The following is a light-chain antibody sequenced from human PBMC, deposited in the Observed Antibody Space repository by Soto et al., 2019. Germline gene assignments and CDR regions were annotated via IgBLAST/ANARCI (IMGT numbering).Light chain of an antibody. CDR3: SSWTRTTTPWV. J-gene: IGLJ3*02. Sequence: QSALTQPASMSGSPGQSITISCTGTSSDIGDYNHVSWYQKYPGKAPKLMIYEVNNRPSGVSNRFSGSKSGNTASLTISGLQAEDEGDYYCSSWTRTTTPWVFGGGTKLTVL. V-gene: IGLV2-14*01. CDR1: SSDIGDYNH. CDR2: EVN.